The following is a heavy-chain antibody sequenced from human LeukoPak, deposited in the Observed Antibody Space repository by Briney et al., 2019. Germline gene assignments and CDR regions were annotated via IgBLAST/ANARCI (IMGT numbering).Heavy chain of an antibody. J-gene: IGHJ5*02. V-gene: IGHV4-4*07. Sequence: SETLSLTCTVSGGSISNYYWSWIRQPAGKGLEWIGRIYASGSTHYNPSLKSRVTMSVDTSKKQFSLNLSSVTAADTAVYYCARDQGGYLSWFDPGGQGPLVTVP. D-gene: IGHD1-26*01. CDR2: IYASGST. CDR1: GGSISNYY. CDR3: ARDQGGYLSWFDP.